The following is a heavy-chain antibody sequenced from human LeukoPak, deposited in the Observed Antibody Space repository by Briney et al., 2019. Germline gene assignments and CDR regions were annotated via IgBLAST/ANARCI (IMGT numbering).Heavy chain of an antibody. CDR2: INQDGTEK. J-gene: IGHJ4*02. CDR1: GFTFTTYW. CDR3: VKVAKYYYGSETYYFFEH. Sequence: YPGGSLRLSCAASGFTFTTYWMSWVRQLPGKGLEWVANINQDGTEKYYVDSVKGRFTISRDNAKNSLDLQMNSLRVEDTGVYYCVKVAKYYYGSETYYFFEHWGQGTPVTASS. D-gene: IGHD3-10*01. V-gene: IGHV3-7*01.